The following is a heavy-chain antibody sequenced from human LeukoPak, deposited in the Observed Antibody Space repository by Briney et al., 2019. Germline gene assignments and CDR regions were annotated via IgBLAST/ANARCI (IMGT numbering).Heavy chain of an antibody. CDR1: GYTFTSYD. CDR2: MNPNSGNT. J-gene: IGHJ4*02. V-gene: IGHV1-8*01. CDR3: ARAQATVAGTFDY. D-gene: IGHD6-19*01. Sequence: ASVKVSCKASGYTFTSYDINWVRQATGQGLEWMGWMNPNSGNTGYAQKFQGRVTMTRNTSISTAYMELSSLRSEDTAVYYCARAQATVAGTFDYWGQGTLVTVSS.